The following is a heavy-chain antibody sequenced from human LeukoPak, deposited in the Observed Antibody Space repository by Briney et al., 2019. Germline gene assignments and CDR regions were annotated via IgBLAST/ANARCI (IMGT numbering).Heavy chain of an antibody. CDR2: IYTSGST. D-gene: IGHD3-22*01. CDR3: ARAGGVSPYDTSAYPAAFDI. V-gene: IGHV4-4*07. CDR1: GGSISSYY. J-gene: IGHJ3*02. Sequence: SETLSLTCTVSGGSISSYYWSWIRQPAGKGLEWIGRIYTSGSTNYNPSLKSRVTMSVDTSKNQFSLKLSSVTAADTAVYYCARAGGVSPYDTSAYPAAFDIWGQGTMVTVSS.